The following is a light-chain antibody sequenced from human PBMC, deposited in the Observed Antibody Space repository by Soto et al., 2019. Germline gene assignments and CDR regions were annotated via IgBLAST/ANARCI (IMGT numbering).Light chain of an antibody. CDR2: DVS. CDR1: QSVSNS. V-gene: IGKV3-11*01. Sequence: EIVLTQSPATLSLSPGERVTLSCRASQSVSNSLAWYQQKPGQPPRLLIYDVSNRATGIPARFSGSGSGTDFTLTIISLEPEDFAVYFCHQRYNWPRVTFGQGTRLEIK. J-gene: IGKJ5*01. CDR3: HQRYNWPRVT.